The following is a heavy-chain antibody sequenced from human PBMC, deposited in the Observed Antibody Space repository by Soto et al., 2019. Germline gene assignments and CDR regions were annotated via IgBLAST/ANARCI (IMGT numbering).Heavy chain of an antibody. CDR2: ISDSGRTK. J-gene: IGHJ4*02. D-gene: IGHD2-15*01. CDR1: GFTFSSYA. CDR3: AKGGLIDSAGPVHY. V-gene: IGHV3-23*01. Sequence: GGSLRLSCAASGFTFSSYAIHWVRQAPGKGLEWVSVISDSGRTKFYADSVKGRFTISRDNSNNTVYLQMNSLRVEDTAVYYCAKGGLIDSAGPVHYWGQGTLVTVSS.